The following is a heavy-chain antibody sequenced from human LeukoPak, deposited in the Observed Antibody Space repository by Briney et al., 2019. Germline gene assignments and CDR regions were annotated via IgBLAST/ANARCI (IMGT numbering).Heavy chain of an antibody. V-gene: IGHV3-48*01. J-gene: IGHJ4*02. CDR2: ISSSSSTI. CDR1: GFTFSSYS. D-gene: IGHD4-17*01. CDR3: ARGGIYGESPFDY. Sequence: GGSLRLSCAASGFTFSSYSMNWVRQAPGKGLEWVSYISSSSSTIYYADSVEGRFTISRDNAKNSLYLQMNSLRAEDTAVYYCARGGIYGESPFDYWGQGTLVTVSS.